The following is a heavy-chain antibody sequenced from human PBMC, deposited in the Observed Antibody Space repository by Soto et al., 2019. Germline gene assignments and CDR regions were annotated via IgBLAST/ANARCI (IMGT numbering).Heavy chain of an antibody. CDR2: TSDYNGNT. CDR1: GYTFTNYG. D-gene: IGHD6-13*01. J-gene: IGHJ4*02. Sequence: ASVKVSCKAAGYTFTNYGISWVRQAPGQGLEWMGWTSDYNGNTNYAQKFQGRVTLTTDTSTSTAYMELRSLRSDDTAVYSCARGGGIYSISWPLDYWGQGTLVTVSS. V-gene: IGHV1-18*04. CDR3: ARGGGIYSISWPLDY.